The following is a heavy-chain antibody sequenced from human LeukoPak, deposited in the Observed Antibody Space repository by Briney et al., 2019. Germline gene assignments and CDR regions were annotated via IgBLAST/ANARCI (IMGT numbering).Heavy chain of an antibody. J-gene: IGHJ5*02. CDR3: ARKDGDL. Sequence: PSETLFLTCTVSGGSIRNYHWSWIRQPPGEGPGWVGYIYYGVNTNYNPSLKSRVTISLATSKTQTSLRRSSVTAADTAVYHCARKDGDLWGQGTLVTVSS. CDR1: GGSIRNYH. CDR2: IYYGVNT. V-gene: IGHV4-59*08.